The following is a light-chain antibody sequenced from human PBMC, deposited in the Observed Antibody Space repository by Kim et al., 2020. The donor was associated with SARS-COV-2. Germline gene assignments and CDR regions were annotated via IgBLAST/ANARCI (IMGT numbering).Light chain of an antibody. CDR3: QQYNNWPPWT. Sequence: SPGERATLSCRASKSVSSNLAWYQQKPGQAPRLLIYGASTRATGIPARFSGSGSGTEFTLTISSLQSEDFAVYYWQQYNNWPPWTFGQGTKVDIK. CDR2: GAS. J-gene: IGKJ1*01. CDR1: KSVSSN. V-gene: IGKV3-15*01.